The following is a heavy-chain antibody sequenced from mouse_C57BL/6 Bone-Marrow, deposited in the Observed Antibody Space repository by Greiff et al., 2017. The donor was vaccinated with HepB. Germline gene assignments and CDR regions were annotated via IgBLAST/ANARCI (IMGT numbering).Heavy chain of an antibody. J-gene: IGHJ3*01. D-gene: IGHD2-4*01. Sequence: QVQLQQSGPGLVQPSQSLSITCTVSGFSLTSYGVHWVRQSPGKGLEWLGVIWSGGSTDYNAAFISRLSISKDNSKSQVFFKMNSLQADDTAIYYCARMEYDYDLAWFAYWGQGTLVTVSA. CDR3: ARMEYDYDLAWFAY. CDR2: IWSGGST. CDR1: GFSLTSYG. V-gene: IGHV2-2*01.